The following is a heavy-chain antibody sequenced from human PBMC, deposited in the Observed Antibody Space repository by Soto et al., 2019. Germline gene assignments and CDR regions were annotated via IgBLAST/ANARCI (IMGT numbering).Heavy chain of an antibody. CDR1: GGTFSSYA. CDR2: IIPIFGTA. V-gene: IGHV1-69*13. Sequence: GASVKVSCKASGGTFSSYAISWVRQAPGQGLEWMGGIIPIFGTANYAQKFQGRVTITADESTSTAYMELSSLRSEDTAVYYCARVRMQQLDKYYFDYWGQGTLVTVSS. J-gene: IGHJ4*02. CDR3: ARVRMQQLDKYYFDY. D-gene: IGHD6-13*01.